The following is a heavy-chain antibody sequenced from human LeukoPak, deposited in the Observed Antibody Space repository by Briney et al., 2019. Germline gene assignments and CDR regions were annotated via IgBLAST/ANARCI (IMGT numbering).Heavy chain of an antibody. J-gene: IGHJ3*02. CDR1: GGSISNYY. V-gene: IGHV4-59*12. CDR3: ATSRYQLPYDAFDI. D-gene: IGHD2-2*01. Sequence: PSETLSLTCTVSGGSISNYYWSWIRQPPGKGLEWIGYIYYSGSTNYNPSLKSRVTMSVDTSKNQFSLKLSSVTAADTAVYYCATSRYQLPYDAFDIWGQGTMVTVSS. CDR2: IYYSGST.